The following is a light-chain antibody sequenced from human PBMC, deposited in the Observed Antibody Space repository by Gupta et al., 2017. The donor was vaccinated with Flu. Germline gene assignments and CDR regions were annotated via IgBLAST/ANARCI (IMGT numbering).Light chain of an antibody. Sequence: EIVLTQSPATLSLSPGERATLSCRASQSITSYLTWYQQKPGQAPRLLIYGASNRDTGIPARFSGSGCGKDLTLTISSREQEDFAGYYCQHRSNWPSITFGQGTRLEIK. CDR1: QSITSY. J-gene: IGKJ5*01. CDR2: GAS. V-gene: IGKV3-11*01. CDR3: QHRSNWPSIT.